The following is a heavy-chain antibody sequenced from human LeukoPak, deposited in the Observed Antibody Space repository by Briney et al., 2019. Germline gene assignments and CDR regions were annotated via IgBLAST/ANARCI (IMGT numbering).Heavy chain of an antibody. V-gene: IGHV3-30*18. CDR1: GFTFSSYG. D-gene: IGHD2-15*01. CDR3: AKDIGPSPNCSGGSCLGGDY. J-gene: IGHJ4*02. Sequence: PGGSLRLSCAASGFTFSSYGMHWVRQAPGKGLEWVAVISYDGSNKYYADSVKGRFTISRDNSKNTLYLQMNSLRAEDTAVYYCAKDIGPSPNCSGGSCLGGDYWGQGTLVTVSS. CDR2: ISYDGSNK.